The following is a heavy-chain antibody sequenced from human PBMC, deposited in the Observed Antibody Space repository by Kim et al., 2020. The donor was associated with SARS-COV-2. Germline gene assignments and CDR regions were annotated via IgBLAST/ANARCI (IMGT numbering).Heavy chain of an antibody. CDR2: VSGNGRYT. J-gene: IGHJ4*01. D-gene: IGHD3-22*01. V-gene: IGHV3-23*01. CDR3: VKSIYGFGFYFERGGDY. Sequence: GGSLRLSCTASGFTFDSHAMSWVRQAPGKGLQWVAAVSGNGRYTYYGDSVRGRFTISRNKSGNTLYLQLTSLRAEDTAKYYCVKSIYGFGFYFERGGDY. CDR1: GFTFDSHA.